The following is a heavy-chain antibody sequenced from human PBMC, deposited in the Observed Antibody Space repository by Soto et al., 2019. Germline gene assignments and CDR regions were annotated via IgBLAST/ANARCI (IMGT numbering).Heavy chain of an antibody. CDR3: AKGVLVGATIPYYFDY. V-gene: IGHV3-23*01. Sequence: GGSLRLSCAASGCTFSSYAMSWVRQAPGKGLEWVSAISGSGGSTYYADSVKGRFTISRDNSKNTLYLQMNSLRAEVTAVYYCAKGVLVGATIPYYFDYWGQGTLVTVSS. J-gene: IGHJ4*02. D-gene: IGHD1-26*01. CDR1: GCTFSSYA. CDR2: ISGSGGST.